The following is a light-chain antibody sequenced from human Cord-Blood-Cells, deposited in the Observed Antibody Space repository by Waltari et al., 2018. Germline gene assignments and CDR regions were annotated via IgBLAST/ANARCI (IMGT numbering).Light chain of an antibody. CDR2: AAS. V-gene: IGKV1-39*01. Sequence: DIQMNQSLSSLSASVGDRVTITCRASQSISSYLNWYQQKPEKAPKLLIYAASSLQSGVPSRFSGSGSGTDFTLTISSLQPEDFATYYGQQSYSTPITFGPGTKVDIK. CDR3: QQSYSTPIT. CDR1: QSISSY. J-gene: IGKJ3*01.